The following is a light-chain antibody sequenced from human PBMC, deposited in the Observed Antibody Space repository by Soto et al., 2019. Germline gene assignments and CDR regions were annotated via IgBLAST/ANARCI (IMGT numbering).Light chain of an antibody. CDR3: QQSYSNPIT. CDR2: AAS. CDR1: QSITNY. Sequence: DIQMTQSPSSLSASVGDRVTITCRASQSITNYLNWYQQKPGKAPKLLIYAASSLQSGVPSRFSGSGSGTDFTLTICSLQPEDFATYYCQQSYSNPITFGQGTRLEIK. J-gene: IGKJ5*01. V-gene: IGKV1-39*01.